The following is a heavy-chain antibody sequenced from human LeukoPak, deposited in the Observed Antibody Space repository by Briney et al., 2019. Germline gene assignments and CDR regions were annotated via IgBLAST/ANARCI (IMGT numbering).Heavy chain of an antibody. Sequence: GGSLRLSCAASGFTFSDYYMSWIRQAPGKGLEWVSYISSSGSTIYYADSVKGRFTISRDNAKNSLYLQMNSLRAEDTAVYYCARDNVLRVEWLEPTDAFDIWGQGTMVTVSS. V-gene: IGHV3-11*01. CDR1: GFTFSDYY. J-gene: IGHJ3*02. CDR3: ARDNVLRVEWLEPTDAFDI. CDR2: ISSSGSTI. D-gene: IGHD6-19*01.